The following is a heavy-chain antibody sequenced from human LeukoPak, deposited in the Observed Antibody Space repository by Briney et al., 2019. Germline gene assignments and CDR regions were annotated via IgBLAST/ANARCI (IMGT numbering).Heavy chain of an antibody. D-gene: IGHD3-16*01. V-gene: IGHV3-53*01. Sequence: GASLTLSCAASGFTVSSNYMSWVRQAPGKGMGWVSVIFSASYTFYADSVKGRFTISRDTSKNTLYLQMNSLRAEDTAVYYCAKLWENDYGDYWGQGTLVTVSS. J-gene: IGHJ4*02. CDR3: AKLWENDYGDY. CDR2: IFSASYT. CDR1: GFTVSSNY.